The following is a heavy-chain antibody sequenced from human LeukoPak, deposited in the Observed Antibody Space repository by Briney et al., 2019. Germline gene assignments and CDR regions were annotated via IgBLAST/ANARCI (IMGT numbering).Heavy chain of an antibody. CDR1: GFTFTSSA. D-gene: IGHD6-19*01. J-gene: IGHJ3*02. CDR2: IVVGSGNT. Sequence: SVKVSCKASGFTFTSSAMQWVRQARGQRLEWIGWIVVGSGNTNYAQKFQERVTITWDMSTSTAYMELSSLRSEDTAVYYCAAAKTSSGWYWNGLRRVAFDIWGQGTMVTVSS. V-gene: IGHV1-58*02. CDR3: AAAKTSSGWYWNGLRRVAFDI.